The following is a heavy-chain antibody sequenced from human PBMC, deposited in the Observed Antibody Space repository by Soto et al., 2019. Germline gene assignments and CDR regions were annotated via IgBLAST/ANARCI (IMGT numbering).Heavy chain of an antibody. D-gene: IGHD4-17*01. CDR1: GFTFSSYG. J-gene: IGHJ3*02. V-gene: IGHV3-33*01. CDR2: IWYDGSNT. CDR3: ARESRYGDYSDAFDI. Sequence: ESGGGVVQPGRSLRLSCAASGFTFSSYGMHWVSQAPGKGMEWAAVIWYDGSNTYYADSVKGRFTISRDNSKNTLYLQMNSLRDEDTAVYYCARESRYGDYSDAFDIWGQGTMVTVSS.